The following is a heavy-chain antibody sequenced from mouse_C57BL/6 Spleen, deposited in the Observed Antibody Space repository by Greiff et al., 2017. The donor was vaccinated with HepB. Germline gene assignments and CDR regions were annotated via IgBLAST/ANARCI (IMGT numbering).Heavy chain of an antibody. CDR2: IYPGSGNT. V-gene: IGHV1-76*01. J-gene: IGHJ3*01. CDR1: GYTFTDYY. Sequence: VQLQQSGAELVRPGASVKLSCKASGYTFTDYYINWVKQRPGQGLEWIARIYPGSGNTYYNEKFKGKATLTAEKSSSTAYMQLSSLTSEDSAVYFCARWEDWFAYWGQGTLVTVSA. CDR3: ARWEDWFAY. D-gene: IGHD4-1*01.